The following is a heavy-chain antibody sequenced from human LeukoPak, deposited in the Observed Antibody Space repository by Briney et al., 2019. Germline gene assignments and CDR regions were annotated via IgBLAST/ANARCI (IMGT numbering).Heavy chain of an antibody. V-gene: IGHV1-69*13. J-gene: IGHJ4*02. CDR2: IIPIFGTA. CDR1: GGTFSSYA. Sequence: SVEVSCKASGGTFSSYAISWVRQAPGQGLEWMGGIIPIFGTANYAQKFQGRVTITADESTSTAYMELSSLRSEDTAVYYCARDNSGYDSRYFDYWGQGTLVTVSS. D-gene: IGHD5-12*01. CDR3: ARDNSGYDSRYFDY.